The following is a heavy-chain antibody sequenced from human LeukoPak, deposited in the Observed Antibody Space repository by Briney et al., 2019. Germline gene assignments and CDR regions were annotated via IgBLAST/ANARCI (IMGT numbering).Heavy chain of an antibody. Sequence: SETLSLTCTVSGYSISSGYYWGWIRQPPGKGLEWICSIYHSGSTYYNPSLKSRVTISIDTSKNQFSLKLSSVTAADTAVYYCARPGHYDFWSGYHAFDYWGQGTLVTVSS. D-gene: IGHD3-3*01. V-gene: IGHV4-38-2*02. CDR1: GYSISSGYY. CDR2: IYHSGST. J-gene: IGHJ4*02. CDR3: ARPGHYDFWSGYHAFDY.